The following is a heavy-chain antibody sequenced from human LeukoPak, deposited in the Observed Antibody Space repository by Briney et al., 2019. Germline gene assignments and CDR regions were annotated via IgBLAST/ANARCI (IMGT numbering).Heavy chain of an antibody. D-gene: IGHD2-15*01. V-gene: IGHV3-53*04. CDR1: GFTVSSNY. CDR2: IYSGGST. CDR3: ARDCSGGSCYYYYGMDV. J-gene: IGHJ6*02. Sequence: PGGSLRLSCAASGFTVSSNYMSWVRQAPGKGLEWVSVIYSGGSTYYADSVKGRFTISRHNSKNTLYLQMNSLRAEDTAVYYCARDCSGGSCYYYYGMDVWGQGNTVTVSS.